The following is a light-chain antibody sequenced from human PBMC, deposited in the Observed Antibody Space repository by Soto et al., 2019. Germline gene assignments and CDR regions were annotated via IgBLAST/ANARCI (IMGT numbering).Light chain of an antibody. CDR2: QVT. CDR1: SSDIAIYNF. CDR3: YSFTSGNTLYV. V-gene: IGLV2-14*01. J-gene: IGLJ1*01. Sequence: QSVLTQPASVSGSPGQSITISCTGTSSDIAIYNFVSWYQQHPGKAPRLMIFQVTNRPSGVSTRFSGSKSGNTASLTISGLQAEDEAAYSCYSFTSGNTLYVFGTGTKVTVL.